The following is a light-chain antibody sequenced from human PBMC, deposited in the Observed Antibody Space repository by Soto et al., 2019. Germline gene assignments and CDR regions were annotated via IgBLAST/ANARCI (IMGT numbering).Light chain of an antibody. CDR3: QQYNNRPPWT. V-gene: IGKV3-15*01. J-gene: IGKJ1*01. CDR2: GAS. CDR1: QSVSSN. Sequence: EIVLTQSPGTLSLSPGERATLSCRASQSVSSNLAWYQQKPGQAPRLLIFGASTRATGIPARFSGSGSGTEFSLTITSLQSEDFALYYCQQYNNRPPWTFGQGTKV.